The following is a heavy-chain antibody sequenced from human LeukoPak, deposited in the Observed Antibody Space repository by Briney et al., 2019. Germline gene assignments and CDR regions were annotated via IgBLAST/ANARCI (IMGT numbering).Heavy chain of an antibody. CDR2: ISGTTDST. V-gene: IGHV3-23*01. CDR1: GFTFSIYA. D-gene: IGHD6-19*01. CDR3: AKRPGSSGWYYFDY. Sequence: GGSLRLSCAASGFTFSIYAMSWVRQAPGKGLEWVSGISGTTDSTNYADSVKGRFTISRDNSKNTLYLQMNSPRVEDTAVYYCAKRPGSSGWYYFDYWGQGTLVTVSS. J-gene: IGHJ4*02.